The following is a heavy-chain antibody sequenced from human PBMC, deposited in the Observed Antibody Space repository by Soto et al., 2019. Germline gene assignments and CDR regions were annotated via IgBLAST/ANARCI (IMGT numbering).Heavy chain of an antibody. CDR2: IIPIFGTA. CDR3: ARGVHQLLYSWWFDP. J-gene: IGHJ5*02. CDR1: GGTFGSYA. Sequence: GASVKVSCKASGGTFGSYAISWVRQAPGQGLEWMGGIIPIFGTANYAQKFQGRVTITADESTSTAYMELSSLRSEDTAVYYCARGVHQLLYSWWFDPWGQGTLVTVSS. D-gene: IGHD2-2*02. V-gene: IGHV1-69*13.